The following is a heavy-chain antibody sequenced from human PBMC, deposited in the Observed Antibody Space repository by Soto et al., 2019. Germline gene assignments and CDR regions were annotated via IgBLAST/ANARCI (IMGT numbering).Heavy chain of an antibody. CDR2: IVVGSGNT. J-gene: IGHJ4*02. V-gene: IGHV1-58*01. CDR1: GFTFTSSA. CDR3: AARYYYDSSGYPDY. D-gene: IGHD3-22*01. Sequence: ASVKVSCKASGFTFTSSAVQWVRQARGQRLEWIGWIVVGSGNTNYAQKFQERVTITRDMSTSTAYMELSSLRSDDTAVYYCAARYYYDSSGYPDYWGQGTLVTVSS.